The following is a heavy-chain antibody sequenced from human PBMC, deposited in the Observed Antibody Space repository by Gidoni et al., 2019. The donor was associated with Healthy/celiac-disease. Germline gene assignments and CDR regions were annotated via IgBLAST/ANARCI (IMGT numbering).Heavy chain of an antibody. V-gene: IGHV4-38-2*01. J-gene: IGHJ3*02. CDR3: ARDVDTAMGNAFDI. Sequence: QVQLQEPGPGLVKPSETLSLTCAVPGYSLRSGYYWGGIRQPPGKGLEWIGSIYHSGSTYYNPSLKSRVTISVDTSKNQFSLKLSSVTAADTAVYYCARDVDTAMGNAFDIWGQGTMVTVSS. D-gene: IGHD5-18*01. CDR2: IYHSGST. CDR1: GYSLRSGYY.